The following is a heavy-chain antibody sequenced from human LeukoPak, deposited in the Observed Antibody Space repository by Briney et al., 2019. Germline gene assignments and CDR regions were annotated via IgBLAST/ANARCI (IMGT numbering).Heavy chain of an antibody. J-gene: IGHJ4*02. CDR3: ARDRPADGYNYELDY. Sequence: ASVKVSCKASGYTFTGYYMHWVRQAPGQGLEWMGWANPNSGGTNYAQKFQGRVTMTRDTSISTAYMELSRLRSDDTAVYYCARDRPADGYNYELDYWGQGTLVTVSS. V-gene: IGHV1-2*02. CDR2: ANPNSGGT. D-gene: IGHD5-24*01. CDR1: GYTFTGYY.